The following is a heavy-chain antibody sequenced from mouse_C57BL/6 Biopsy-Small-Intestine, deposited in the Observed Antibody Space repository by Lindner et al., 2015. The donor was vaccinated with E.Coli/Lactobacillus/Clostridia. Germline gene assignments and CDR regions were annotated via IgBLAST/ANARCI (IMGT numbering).Heavy chain of an antibody. Sequence: VQLQESGAELVKPGASVKLSCKASGYTFTSYGISWVKQRTGQGLEWIGEIYPRSGNTYYNEKFKGKATLTADKSSSTAYMQLSSLTSEDSAVYFCARGSYGSSPFDYWGQGTTLTVSS. V-gene: IGHV1-81*01. CDR1: GYTFTSYG. CDR3: ARGSYGSSPFDY. J-gene: IGHJ2*01. D-gene: IGHD1-1*01. CDR2: IYPRSGNT.